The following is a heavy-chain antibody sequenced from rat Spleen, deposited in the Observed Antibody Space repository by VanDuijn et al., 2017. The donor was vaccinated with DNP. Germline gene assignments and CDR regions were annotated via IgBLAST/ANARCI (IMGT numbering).Heavy chain of an antibody. J-gene: IGHJ2*01. Sequence: EVQLVESGGGLVQPGRSLKLSCAASGFTFSAYYMAWVRQAPAKGLEWVAYIGSPAYAPYYTDSVKGRFAISRDNAKSTLYLQMNSLKSEDTATYYCARHSRTTGITEYFDYWGQGVMVTVSS. CDR1: GFTFSAYY. D-gene: IGHD1-9*01. CDR3: ARHSRTTGITEYFDY. CDR2: IGSPAYAP. V-gene: IGHV5-25*01.